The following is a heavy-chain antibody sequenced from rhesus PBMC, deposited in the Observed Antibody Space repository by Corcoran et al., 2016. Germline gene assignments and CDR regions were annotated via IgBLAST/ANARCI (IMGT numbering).Heavy chain of an antibody. CDR2: IDGSGSST. CDR3: ERRGNRFDV. Sequence: QVQLQESGPGLVKPLETLSLTCAVSGGSISSTYWSWISPPPGKVQEGIGYIDGSGSSTNYNPSLKRRVTLSGDTAKNQVSLKLRAVNAADTAVYYCERRGNRFDVGGAGVLVTGSS. V-gene: IGHV4S11*01. J-gene: IGHJ5-1*01. CDR1: GGSISSTY.